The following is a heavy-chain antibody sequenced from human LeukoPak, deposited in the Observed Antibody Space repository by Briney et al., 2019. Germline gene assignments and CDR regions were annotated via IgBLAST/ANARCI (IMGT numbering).Heavy chain of an antibody. CDR2: INPSGGST. CDR1: GYTFTSYY. J-gene: IGHJ4*02. D-gene: IGHD5-18*01. V-gene: IGHV1-46*01. Sequence: ASVKVSCTASGYTFTSYYMHWVRQAPGQGLEWMGIINPSGGSTSYARKFQGRVTMTRDTSTSTVYMELSSLRSEDTAVYYCAREGSRGYSYGTFDYWGQGTLVTVSS. CDR3: AREGSRGYSYGTFDY.